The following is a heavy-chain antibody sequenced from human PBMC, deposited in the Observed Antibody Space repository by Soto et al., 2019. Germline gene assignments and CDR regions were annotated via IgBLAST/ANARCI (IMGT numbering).Heavy chain of an antibody. D-gene: IGHD3-16*01. J-gene: IGHJ4*02. CDR1: GGSISSSSYY. Sequence: SSETLSLTCXVSGGSISSSSYYWGWIRQPPGKGLEWIGSIYYSGSTYYNPSLKSRVTISVDTSKNQFSLKLSSVTAADTAVYYCARRGIRVAFDYWGQGTLVTVS. V-gene: IGHV4-39*01. CDR2: IYYSGST. CDR3: ARRGIRVAFDY.